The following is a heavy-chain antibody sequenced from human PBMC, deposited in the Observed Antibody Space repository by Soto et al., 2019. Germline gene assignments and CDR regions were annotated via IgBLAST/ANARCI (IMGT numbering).Heavy chain of an antibody. CDR1: GDSVSSNSAA. CDR2: TYYRSMCYN. CDR3: AREGIAVAGSLMGHYGMDV. D-gene: IGHD6-19*01. V-gene: IGHV6-1*01. J-gene: IGHJ6*02. Sequence: SQTLSLTCAISGDSVSSNSAAWNWIRQSPSRGLEWLGRTYYRSMCYNDYAVSVKSRITINPDTSKNQFSLQLNSVTPEDTAVYYCAREGIAVAGSLMGHYGMDVWGQGTTVTVS.